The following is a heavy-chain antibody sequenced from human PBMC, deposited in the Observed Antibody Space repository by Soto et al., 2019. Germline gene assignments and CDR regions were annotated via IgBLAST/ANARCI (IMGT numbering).Heavy chain of an antibody. CDR3: AKEGPWGHYDSSGYYYF. CDR2: ISYDGSNK. Sequence: GGSLRLSCAASGFTFSSYGMHWVRQAPGKGLEWVAVISYDGSNKYYADSVKGRFTISRDNSKNTLYLQMNSLRAEDTAVYYCAKEGPWGHYDSSGYYYFWGQGTLVTVSS. D-gene: IGHD3-22*01. J-gene: IGHJ4*02. CDR1: GFTFSSYG. V-gene: IGHV3-30*18.